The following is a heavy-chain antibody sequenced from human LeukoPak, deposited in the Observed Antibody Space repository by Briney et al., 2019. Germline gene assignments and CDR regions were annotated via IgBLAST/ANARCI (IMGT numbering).Heavy chain of an antibody. D-gene: IGHD3-22*01. V-gene: IGHV3-23*01. Sequence: GGSLRLSCAASGFTFSSYWMSWVRQAPGKGLEWVSAISGSGGSTYYADSVKGRFTISRDNSKNTLYLQMNSLRAEDTAVYYCARAMGYYYDSSGSYYFDYWGQGTLVTVSS. J-gene: IGHJ4*02. CDR2: ISGSGGST. CDR3: ARAMGYYYDSSGSYYFDY. CDR1: GFTFSSYW.